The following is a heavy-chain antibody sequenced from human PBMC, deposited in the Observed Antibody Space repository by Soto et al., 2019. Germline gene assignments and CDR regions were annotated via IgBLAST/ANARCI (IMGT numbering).Heavy chain of an antibody. CDR2: IWYDGSNK. CDR3: ARMMGWLQFYFDY. Sequence: GGSLRLSCAASGFTFSSYGMHWVRQALGKGLEWVAVIWYDGSNKYYADSVKGRFTISRDNSKNTLYLQMNSLRAEDTAVYYCARMMGWLQFYFDYWGQGTLVTVS. V-gene: IGHV3-33*01. J-gene: IGHJ4*02. CDR1: GFTFSSYG. D-gene: IGHD5-12*01.